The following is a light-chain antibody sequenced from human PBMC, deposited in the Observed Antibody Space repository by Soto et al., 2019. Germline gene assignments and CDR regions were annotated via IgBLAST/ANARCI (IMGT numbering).Light chain of an antibody. CDR3: QQSYSIPVT. Sequence: DIQMTQSPSSLSASVGDRVTITCRASQSISNYLNWYQQKPGKAPKLLIYAASSLQSGVPSRFSGTGSGSDFTLTISSLQTEDFATYYCQQSYSIPVTFGGGTKVEIK. CDR1: QSISNY. CDR2: AAS. V-gene: IGKV1-39*01. J-gene: IGKJ4*01.